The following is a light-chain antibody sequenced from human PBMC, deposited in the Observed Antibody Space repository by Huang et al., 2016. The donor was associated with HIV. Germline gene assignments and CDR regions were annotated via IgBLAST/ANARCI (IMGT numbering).Light chain of an antibody. J-gene: IGKJ2*01. CDR3: QQYNNWPRT. CDR1: QYVSSN. Sequence: ERVMTQSPATLSVSLGETATLSCRASQYVSSNLAWYQQKPGKAPRLLIYGASTRVTDIPARFSGSGSGIEFTLTISTLQSEDFAVYYCQQYNNWPRTFGQGTKLEIK. CDR2: GAS. V-gene: IGKV3-15*01.